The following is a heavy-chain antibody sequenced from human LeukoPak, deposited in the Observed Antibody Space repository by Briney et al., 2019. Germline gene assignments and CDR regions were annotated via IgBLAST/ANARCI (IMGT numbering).Heavy chain of an antibody. Sequence: SETLSLTCTVSGGSISSGGYYWSWIRQHPGKGLEWIGYIYYSGSTYYNPSLKSRVTISVDTSKNQFSLKLSPVTAADTVVYYCARDPSYDTGPDDAFDIWGQGTMVTVSS. CDR2: IYYSGST. CDR1: GGSISSGGYY. V-gene: IGHV4-31*03. D-gene: IGHD3-22*01. J-gene: IGHJ3*02. CDR3: ARDPSYDTGPDDAFDI.